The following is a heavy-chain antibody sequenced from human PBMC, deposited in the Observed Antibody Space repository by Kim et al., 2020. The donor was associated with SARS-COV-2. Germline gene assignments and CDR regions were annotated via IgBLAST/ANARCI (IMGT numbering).Heavy chain of an antibody. CDR1: GGSISRYY. V-gene: IGHV4-59*01. Sequence: SETLSLTCTVTGGSISRYYWSWIRQPPGKGLEWIGYIYYSGSTNYNPSLKSRVTISVDTSKNQFTLKLSSVNAADPAVYYCARASRSTIFGVVTAPDAFDIRGIETMVSVSS. CDR2: IYYSGST. J-gene: IGHJ3*02. D-gene: IGHD3-3*01. CDR3: ARASRSTIFGVVTAPDAFDI.